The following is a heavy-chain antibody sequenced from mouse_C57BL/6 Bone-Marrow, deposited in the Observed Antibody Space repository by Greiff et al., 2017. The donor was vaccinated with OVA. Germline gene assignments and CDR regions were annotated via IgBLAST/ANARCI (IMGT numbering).Heavy chain of an antibody. CDR3: TACDSNYVFAY. J-gene: IGHJ3*01. V-gene: IGHV14-4*01. D-gene: IGHD2-5*01. CDR2: IDPENGDT. Sequence: EVQLQESGAELVRPGASVKLSCTASGYNIKDDYMHWVKQRPEQGLEWIGWIDPENGDTEYAPKFQGKATITADTSSNTAYLQLSSLTSEDAAVYYCTACDSNYVFAYWGQGTLVTVSA. CDR1: GYNIKDDY.